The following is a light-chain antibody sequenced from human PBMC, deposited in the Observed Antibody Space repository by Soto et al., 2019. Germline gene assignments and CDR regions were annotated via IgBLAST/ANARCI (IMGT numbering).Light chain of an antibody. J-gene: IGKJ5*01. CDR1: QSVSSSY. Sequence: EIVLTQSPGTLSLSPGERATLSCRASQSVSSSYLAWYQQKPGQAPRLLIYGASSRATGIPDRYSGRGSGSDFTLTISRLEPEDFAVYYCQQYCSSPPINFGQGTRLEIK. V-gene: IGKV3-20*01. CDR2: GAS. CDR3: QQYCSSPPIN.